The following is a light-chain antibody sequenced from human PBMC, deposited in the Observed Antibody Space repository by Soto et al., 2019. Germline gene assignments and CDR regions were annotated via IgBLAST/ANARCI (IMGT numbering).Light chain of an antibody. CDR2: VKSDGSH. CDR1: SGHGNYV. V-gene: IGLV4-69*01. J-gene: IGLJ2*01. CDR3: QTWDTGIVV. Sequence: QSVLTQSPSASASLGASVKLTCTLSSGHGNYVIAWHQQQPEKGPRYLMKVKSDGSHNKGDGIPDRFSGSSSGAERSLAISSLQSEDEADYYCQTWDTGIVVFGGGTKLTVL.